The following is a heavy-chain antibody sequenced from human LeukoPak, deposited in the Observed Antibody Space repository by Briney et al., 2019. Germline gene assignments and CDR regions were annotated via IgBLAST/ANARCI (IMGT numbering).Heavy chain of an antibody. J-gene: IGHJ1*01. V-gene: IGHV5-51*01. D-gene: IGHD2-15*01. Sequence: GESLKISCKGSGYSFTSYWIGWVRQMPGKGLEWMGIIYPGDSDTRYSPSFQGQVTISADKSISTAYLQWSSLKASDTAMYYRARLFLGCGGSCYGYFQHWGQGTLVTVSS. CDR3: ARLFLGCGGSCYGYFQH. CDR1: GYSFTSYW. CDR2: IYPGDSDT.